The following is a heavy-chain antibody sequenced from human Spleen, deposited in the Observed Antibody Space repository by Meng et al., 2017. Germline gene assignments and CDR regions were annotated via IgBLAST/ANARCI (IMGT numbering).Heavy chain of an antibody. J-gene: IGHJ4*02. CDR1: GFTFGDYA. V-gene: IGHV3-49*03. CDR3: TRDDYGDYGFDY. CDR2: IRSEAFGGTT. D-gene: IGHD4-17*01. Sequence: GGSLRLSCSGSGFTFGDYAMTWFRQAPGKGLEWVGFIRSEAFGGTTEYAASVKGRFTISRDDSKSIAYLQMNSLKTEDTAVYYCTRDDYGDYGFDYWGQGTLVTVSS.